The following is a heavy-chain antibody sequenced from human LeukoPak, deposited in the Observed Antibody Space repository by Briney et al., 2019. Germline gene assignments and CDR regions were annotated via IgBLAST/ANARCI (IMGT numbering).Heavy chain of an antibody. CDR3: ARTRTVTTELMRAFEI. J-gene: IGHJ3*02. CDR1: GYTFTDYY. D-gene: IGHD4-17*01. V-gene: IGHV1-2*06. CDR2: INPNTGGT. Sequence: GASVKVSCKASGYTFTDYYIHWVRQAPGQGLEWMGQINPNTGGTDYAQRFQGRVTMTRDTSISTAYMELGSLRPDDTAIYYCARTRTVTTELMRAFEIWGQGTMVTVSS.